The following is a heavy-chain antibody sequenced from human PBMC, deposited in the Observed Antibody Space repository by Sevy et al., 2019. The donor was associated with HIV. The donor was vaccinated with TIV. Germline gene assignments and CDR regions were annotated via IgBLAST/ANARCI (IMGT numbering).Heavy chain of an antibody. CDR1: GFTFSSYW. CDR2: MKEDGSEK. Sequence: GGSLRLSCAASGFTFSSYWMSWVRQAPGKGLEWVATMKEDGSEKHYVDSVKGRFTISRDNAKNSLYVQMNSLRAEDTAVYYCVREGLGGFSYSLDCWGQGTLVTVSS. J-gene: IGHJ4*02. V-gene: IGHV3-7*01. CDR3: VREGLGGFSYSLDC. D-gene: IGHD5-18*01.